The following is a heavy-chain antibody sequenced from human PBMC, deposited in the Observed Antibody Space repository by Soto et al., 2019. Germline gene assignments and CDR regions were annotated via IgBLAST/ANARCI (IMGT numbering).Heavy chain of an antibody. J-gene: IGHJ4*02. CDR1: GYSITTGSY. Sequence: WETLSLTCAVSGYSITTGSYWGWIRQPPGKGLEWIGSISQSGSSYYNPSLKSRLTILIDTSKNQFSLKLSSVTAADTAVYYCARPHSSGWFTYDYWGQGALVTVSS. CDR2: ISQSGSS. V-gene: IGHV4-38-2*01. CDR3: ARPHSSGWFTYDY. D-gene: IGHD6-19*01.